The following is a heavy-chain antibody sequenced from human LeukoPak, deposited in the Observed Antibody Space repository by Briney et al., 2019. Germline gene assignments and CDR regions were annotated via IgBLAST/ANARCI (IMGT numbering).Heavy chain of an antibody. CDR3: ARASFRYYYYYYGMDV. V-gene: IGHV4-34*01. CDR1: GGSFSGYY. CDR2: INHSGST. D-gene: IGHD3-16*02. Sequence: PSETLSLTCAVYGGSFSGYYWSWIRQPPGKGLEWIGEINHSGSTNYNPSLKSRVTISVDTSKNQFSLKLSSVTAADTAVYYCARASFRYYYYYYGMDVWGQGTTVTVSS. J-gene: IGHJ6*02.